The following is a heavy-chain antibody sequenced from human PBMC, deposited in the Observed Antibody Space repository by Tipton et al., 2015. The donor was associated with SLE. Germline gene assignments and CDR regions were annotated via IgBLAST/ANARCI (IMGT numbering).Heavy chain of an antibody. CDR3: ARYYYDSTGDCLFDS. V-gene: IGHV4-31*03. CDR1: GGSISIGGYY. D-gene: IGHD3-22*01. CDR2: IFYNGRT. Sequence: TLSLTCTVSGGSISIGGYYWSWIRQHPGKGLEWMGSIFYNGRTKYDPSLESRVSISVDTSKNQFSLKLTSVTAADTAVYYCARYYYDSTGDCLFDSWGQGTLVTVSS. J-gene: IGHJ4*02.